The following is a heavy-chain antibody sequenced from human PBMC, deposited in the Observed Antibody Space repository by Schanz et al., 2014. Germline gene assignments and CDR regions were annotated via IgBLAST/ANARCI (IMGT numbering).Heavy chain of an antibody. CDR1: GFMFSSYG. V-gene: IGHV3-21*04. D-gene: IGHD3-10*01. J-gene: IGHJ4*02. CDR2: VSRSTPDI. Sequence: VQLVESGGGVVQPGRSLRLSCAASGFMFSSYGMNWVRQAPGKGLEWVSYVSRSTPDIYYADSVKGRFTISRDNAKNSLYLQMNSLRAEDTAVYYCARIGGSVFDYWAQGTLVTVSS. CDR3: ARIGGSVFDY.